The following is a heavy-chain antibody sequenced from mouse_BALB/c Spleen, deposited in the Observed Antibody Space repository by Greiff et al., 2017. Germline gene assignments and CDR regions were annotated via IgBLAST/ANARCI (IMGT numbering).Heavy chain of an antibody. Sequence: QVQLKESGPGLVAPSQSLSITCTVSGFSLTSYGVHWVRQPPGKGLEWLGVIWAGGSTNYNSALMSRLSISTDNSTSQVFFTMNSLQAIDTSIYYCARSYFDVWGAGTTVTVSS. CDR1: GFSLTSYG. CDR3: ARSYFDV. CDR2: IWAGGST. J-gene: IGHJ1*01. V-gene: IGHV2-9*02.